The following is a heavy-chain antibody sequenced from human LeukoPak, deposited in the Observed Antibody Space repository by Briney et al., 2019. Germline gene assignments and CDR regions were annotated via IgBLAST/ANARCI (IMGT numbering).Heavy chain of an antibody. V-gene: IGHV4-61*08. CDR3: ARENPSGYYNRPIDY. CDR1: GGSISSGGYY. J-gene: IGHJ4*02. CDR2: IYYSGST. Sequence: SETLSLTCTVSGGSISSGGYYWSWIRQHPGKGLEWIGYIYYSGSTYYNPSLKSRVTMSVDTSKNQFSLKLSSVTAADTAIYYCARENPSGYYNRPIDYWGQGTLVTVSS. D-gene: IGHD3-22*01.